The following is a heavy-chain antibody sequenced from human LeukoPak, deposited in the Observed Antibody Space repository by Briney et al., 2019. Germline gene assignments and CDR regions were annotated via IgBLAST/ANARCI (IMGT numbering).Heavy chain of an antibody. V-gene: IGHV3-64*04. J-gene: IGHJ4*02. CDR2: ISSNGGST. CDR3: ARDLRGWYTEDDY. CDR1: GFTFSSYV. Sequence: GGSLRLSCSGSGFTFSSYVMHWVRQAPGKGLEYVSAISSNGGSTYYADSVKGRFTISRDNAKNSLYLQMNSLRAEDTAVYYCARDLRGWYTEDDYCGQGTLVTVCS. D-gene: IGHD6-19*01.